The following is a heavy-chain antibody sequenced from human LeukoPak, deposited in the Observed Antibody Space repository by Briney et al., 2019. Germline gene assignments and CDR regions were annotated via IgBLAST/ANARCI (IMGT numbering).Heavy chain of an antibody. CDR2: INPNSGGT. J-gene: IGHJ4*02. Sequence: ASVKVSCKASGYTFTGYYMHWVRQATGQGLEWMGRINPNSGGTNYAQKFQGRVTMTRDTSISTAYMELSRLRSDDTAVYYCARIPRGGWYKVIDWGQGTLVPVSS. CDR3: ARIPRGGWYKVID. CDR1: GYTFTGYY. V-gene: IGHV1-2*06. D-gene: IGHD6-19*01.